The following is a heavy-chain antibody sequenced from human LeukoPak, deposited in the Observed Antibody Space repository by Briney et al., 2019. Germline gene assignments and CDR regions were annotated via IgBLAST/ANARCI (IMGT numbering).Heavy chain of an antibody. CDR2: IIPIFGTA. Sequence: GASVKVSCKASGGTFSSYAISWVRQAPGQGLEWMGGIIPIFGTANYAQKFQGRVTITTDESTSTAYMELSSLRSEDKAVYYCARVSSGSYYGGFDYWGQGTLVTVSS. CDR3: ARVSSGSYYGGFDY. CDR1: GGTFSSYA. J-gene: IGHJ4*02. V-gene: IGHV1-69*05. D-gene: IGHD3-10*02.